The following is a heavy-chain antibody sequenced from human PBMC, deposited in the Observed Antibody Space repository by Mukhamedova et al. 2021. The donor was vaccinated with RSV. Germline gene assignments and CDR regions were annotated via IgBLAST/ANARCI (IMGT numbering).Heavy chain of an antibody. J-gene: IGHJ4*02. Sequence: GRGLDWVSVMYAGGTIYYADSVKGRFTVSRDQSKNTFFLHMNSLRPEDTAVYFCASGEGRGPAGDFDYWGQGTLVTVSS. CDR2: MYAGGTI. CDR3: ASGEGRGPAGDFDY. D-gene: IGHD2-2*01. V-gene: IGHV3-53*01.